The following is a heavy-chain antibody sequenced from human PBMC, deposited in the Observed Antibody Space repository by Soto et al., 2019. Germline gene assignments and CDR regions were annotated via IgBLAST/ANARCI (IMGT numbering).Heavy chain of an antibody. J-gene: IGHJ4*02. CDR3: ARWGRSGEVAAAKGSCFDY. CDR1: GGSFSGYY. Sequence: WETLSLTCAVYGGSFSGYYWSWIRQPPGKGLEWIGEINHSGSTNYNPSLKSRVTISVDTSKNQFSLKLSSVTAADTAVYYCARWGRSGEVAAAKGSCFDYWGQGTLVTVSS. CDR2: INHSGST. V-gene: IGHV4-34*01. D-gene: IGHD2-15*01.